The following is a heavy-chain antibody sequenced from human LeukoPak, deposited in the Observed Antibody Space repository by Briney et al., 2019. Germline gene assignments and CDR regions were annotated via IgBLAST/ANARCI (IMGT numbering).Heavy chain of an antibody. CDR3: QSRYLEWLLEY. D-gene: IGHD3-3*01. CDR2: IYYSGST. V-gene: IGHV4-31*08. J-gene: IGHJ4*02. CDR1: GGSISSGGYY. Sequence: SQTLSLTCTVSGGSISSGGYYWSWIRQHPGKGLEWIGYIYYSGSTYYNPSLKSRVTISVDTSKNQFSLRLSSVTAADTAVYYCQSRYLEWLLEYWGQGTLVTVSS.